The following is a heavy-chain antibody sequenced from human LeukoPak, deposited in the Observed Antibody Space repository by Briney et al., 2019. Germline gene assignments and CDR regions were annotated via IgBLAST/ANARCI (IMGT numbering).Heavy chain of an antibody. V-gene: IGHV1-69*04. CDR3: ATELYCSGDCYGGFDF. D-gene: IGHD2-21*02. Sequence: SVKVSCKAPGGTFSSYAIGWVRQAPGQGLEWVGRIVPIVGMTKYALKFQGRVTISADKSTDTAYLELSSLRSDDTAVYYCATELYCSGDCYGGFDFWGQGTLVTVSS. J-gene: IGHJ4*02. CDR1: GGTFSSYA. CDR2: IVPIVGMT.